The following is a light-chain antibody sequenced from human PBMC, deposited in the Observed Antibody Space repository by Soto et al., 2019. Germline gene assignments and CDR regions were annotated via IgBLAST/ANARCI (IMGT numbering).Light chain of an antibody. CDR3: GTWDNSLSAWV. CDR1: SSNIGNNY. Sequence: QSVLTQPPSLSAAPGQKVTISCSGSSSNIGNNYVSWYQQFPGTAPKLLIHESNKRPSGIPDRFSGSKSGTSATLGITGLQTGDEADYYCGTWDNSLSAWVFGGGTKLTVL. CDR2: ESN. J-gene: IGLJ3*02. V-gene: IGLV1-51*02.